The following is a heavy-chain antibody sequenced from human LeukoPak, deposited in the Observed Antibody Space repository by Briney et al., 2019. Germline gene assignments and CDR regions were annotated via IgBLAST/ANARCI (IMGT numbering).Heavy chain of an antibody. Sequence: GGSLRLSCAASGFVFRVYGMHWVRQAPGKGLEWVTFIRYDGSDTYYADSVKGRFTISRDNSMNTLSLQMNSLRAEDTAVYYCARDAGIAAAGTLQTNDYWGQGTLVTVSS. J-gene: IGHJ4*02. V-gene: IGHV3-30*02. CDR1: GFVFRVYG. CDR3: ARDAGIAAAGTLQTNDY. D-gene: IGHD6-13*01. CDR2: IRYDGSDT.